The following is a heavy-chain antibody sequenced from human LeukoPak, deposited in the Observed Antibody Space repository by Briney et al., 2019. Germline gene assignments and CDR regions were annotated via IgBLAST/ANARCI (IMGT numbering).Heavy chain of an antibody. J-gene: IGHJ4*02. Sequence: GASVKVSCKASGGTFSSYAISWVRQAPGQGLEWMGGIIPIFGTANYAQKFRGRVTITADKSTSTAYMELSSLRSEDTAVYYCARDVPYDESGYQFDYWGQGTLVTVSS. V-gene: IGHV1-69*06. D-gene: IGHD5-18*01. CDR2: IIPIFGTA. CDR3: ARDVPYDESGYQFDY. CDR1: GGTFSSYA.